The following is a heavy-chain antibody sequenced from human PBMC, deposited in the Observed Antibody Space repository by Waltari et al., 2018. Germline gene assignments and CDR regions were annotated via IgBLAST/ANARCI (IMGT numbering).Heavy chain of an antibody. CDR2: VQRSGRT. V-gene: IGHV4-4*02. CDR1: GDSMSSTDW. CDR3: ARDRGRGIYLDS. Sequence: QLQLQESGPGLVKPSGTLSLTCAVSGDSMSSTDWWSWVRQSPGKGLEWIGQVQRSGRTNYNPSFASRGTISIDTSTNQFALKVTSATAADTAMYFCARDRGRGIYLDSWGQGTLVTVSP. J-gene: IGHJ4*02. D-gene: IGHD2-15*01.